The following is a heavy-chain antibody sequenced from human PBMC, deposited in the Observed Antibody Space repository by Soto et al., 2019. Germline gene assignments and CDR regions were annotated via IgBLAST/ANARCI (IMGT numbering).Heavy chain of an antibody. Sequence: GGSLRLSCAASGFTFSSYGMHWVRQAPGKGLEWVAVIWYDGSNKYYADSVKGRFTLSRDNSKNTLYLQMNSLRAEVTAVYYCARDRIAAAGGLGTLLYYYYYYGMDVWGQGTTVTVSS. CDR3: ARDRIAAAGGLGTLLYYYYYYGMDV. J-gene: IGHJ6*02. D-gene: IGHD6-13*01. V-gene: IGHV3-33*01. CDR2: IWYDGSNK. CDR1: GFTFSSYG.